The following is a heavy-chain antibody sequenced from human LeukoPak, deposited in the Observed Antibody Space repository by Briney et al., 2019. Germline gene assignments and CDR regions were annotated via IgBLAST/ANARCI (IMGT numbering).Heavy chain of an antibody. J-gene: IGHJ4*02. V-gene: IGHV6-1*01. CDR3: ARELQQWPDGDYYFDY. D-gene: IGHD6-19*01. CDR1: GDSVSSNSAA. Sequence: SQTLSLTCAISGDSVSSNSAAWNWIRQSPSRGLEWLGRTYYRSKWYNDYAVSVKSRITINPDTSKNQFSLQLNSVTPEDTAVYYCARELQQWPDGDYYFDYWGQGTLVTASS. CDR2: TYYRSKWYN.